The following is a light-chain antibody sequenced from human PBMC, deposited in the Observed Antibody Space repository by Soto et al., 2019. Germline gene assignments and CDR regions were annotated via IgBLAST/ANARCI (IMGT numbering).Light chain of an antibody. Sequence: EIVLTQSPATLSLSPGERATLSCRASQSVSSYLAWYQQKPGQAPRLLIYDASSRATGIPARFSGSGSGTDFTLTINSLEPEDFAVYYCQQRTNWPPVFTFGPGTKVDIK. J-gene: IGKJ3*01. CDR2: DAS. CDR1: QSVSSY. V-gene: IGKV3-11*01. CDR3: QQRTNWPPVFT.